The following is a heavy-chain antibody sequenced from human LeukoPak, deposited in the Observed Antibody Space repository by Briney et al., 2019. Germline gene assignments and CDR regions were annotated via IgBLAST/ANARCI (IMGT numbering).Heavy chain of an antibody. D-gene: IGHD1-1*01. V-gene: IGHV3-7*01. Sequence: PGGSLRLSWAASGSTFSSYWTSWVRQAPGKGLEWVANIKQDGSEKYYVDSVKGRFTISRDNAKNSLYLQMNSLRAEDTAVYYCARVTMDGYYFDYWGQGTLVTVSS. CDR3: ARVTMDGYYFDY. CDR1: GSTFSSYW. J-gene: IGHJ4*02. CDR2: IKQDGSEK.